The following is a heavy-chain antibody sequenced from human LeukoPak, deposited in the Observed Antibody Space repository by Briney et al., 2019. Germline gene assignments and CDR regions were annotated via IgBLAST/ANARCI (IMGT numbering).Heavy chain of an antibody. CDR3: ARDDSSGPSDY. CDR2: ISAYNGNT. CDR1: GYTFTGYY. D-gene: IGHD3-22*01. Sequence: WASVKVSCTASGYTFTGYYMHWVRQAPGQGLEWMGWISAYNGNTNYAQKLQGRVTMTTDTSTSTAYMELRSLRSDDTAVYYCARDDSSGPSDYWGQGTLVTVSS. V-gene: IGHV1-18*04. J-gene: IGHJ4*02.